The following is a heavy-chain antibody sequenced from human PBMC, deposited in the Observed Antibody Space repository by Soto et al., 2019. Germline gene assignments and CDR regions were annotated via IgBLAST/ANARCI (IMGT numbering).Heavy chain of an antibody. CDR3: ARHGRVAGLHAFDY. V-gene: IGHV4-59*08. D-gene: IGHD6-19*01. J-gene: IGHJ4*02. Sequence: PSETLSLTCTVSGGSISSYYWSWIRQPPGKGLEWIGYIYYSGSTNYNPSLKSRVTISVDTSKNQFSLKLSSVTAADTAVYYCARHGRVAGLHAFDYWGQGTLVTVSS. CDR2: IYYSGST. CDR1: GGSISSYY.